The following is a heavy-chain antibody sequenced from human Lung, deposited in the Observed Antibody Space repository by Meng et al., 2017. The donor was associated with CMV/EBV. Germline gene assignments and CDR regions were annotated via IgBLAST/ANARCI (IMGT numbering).Heavy chain of an antibody. Sequence: SCAAAGFTFSSYWMSWVRQAPGKGLEWVAYIKHDGSKKYYVDSVQGRFTISRDNAKNTLYLQMDSLRAEDTAVYYCANLYCGAACYFDNWGQGTLVTVSS. CDR2: IKHDGSKK. V-gene: IGHV3-7*01. J-gene: IGHJ4*02. D-gene: IGHD2-21*01. CDR1: GFTFSSYW. CDR3: ANLYCGAACYFDN.